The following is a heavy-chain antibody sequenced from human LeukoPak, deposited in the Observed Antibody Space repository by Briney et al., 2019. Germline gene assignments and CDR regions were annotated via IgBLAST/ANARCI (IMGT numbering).Heavy chain of an antibody. Sequence: GGSLRLSCAASGFTFSDYYMSWISQAPGKGLEWVSYISSSGSTIYYADSVKGRFTISRDNAKNSLYLQMNSLRAEDTAVYYCAREGETYYDFWSGYRIDYWGQGTLVTVSS. CDR2: ISSSGSTI. D-gene: IGHD3-3*01. CDR3: AREGETYYDFWSGYRIDY. J-gene: IGHJ4*02. CDR1: GFTFSDYY. V-gene: IGHV3-11*01.